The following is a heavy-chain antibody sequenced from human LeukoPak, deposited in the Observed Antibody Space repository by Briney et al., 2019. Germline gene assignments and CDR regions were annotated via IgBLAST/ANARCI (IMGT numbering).Heavy chain of an antibody. Sequence: SETLSLTCTVSGASISSYFWSWIRQPAGKGLEWIGRIYTGGSTNYNPSLKSRVTMSVDTSKNQFSLKLSSVTAADTAVYYCARGSSGHWPPDYWGQGTLVTVSS. CDR2: IYTGGST. D-gene: IGHD6-19*01. CDR3: ARGSSGHWPPDY. CDR1: GASISSYF. V-gene: IGHV4-4*07. J-gene: IGHJ4*02.